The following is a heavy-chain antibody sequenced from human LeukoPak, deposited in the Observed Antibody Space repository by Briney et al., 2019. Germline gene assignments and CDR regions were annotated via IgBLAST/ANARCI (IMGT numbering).Heavy chain of an antibody. CDR3: ARDTYYYDPRYYFDY. J-gene: IGHJ4*01. CDR2: IIPIFGTA. CDR1: GGTFSSYA. Sequence: SVKVSCKASGGTFSSYAISWVRQAPGQGLEWMGGIIPIFGTANYAQKFQGRVTITADESTSTAYMELSSLRSEDTAVYYCARDTYYYDPRYYFDYWGHGTLVTVSS. D-gene: IGHD3-22*01. V-gene: IGHV1-69*13.